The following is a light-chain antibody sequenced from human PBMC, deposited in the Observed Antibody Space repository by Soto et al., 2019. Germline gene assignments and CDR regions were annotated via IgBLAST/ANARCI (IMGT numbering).Light chain of an antibody. J-gene: IGKJ1*01. CDR3: QQYYSYPHT. V-gene: IGKV1-8*01. Sequence: AIRMTQSPSSFSASTGDRVTITCRASQGISSYLAWYQQKPGKAPKLLIYAASTLQSGLPSRFSGSGSGTDFTLTISCLQSEDFVTYYCQQYYSYPHTFGQGTKVEIK. CDR2: AAS. CDR1: QGISSY.